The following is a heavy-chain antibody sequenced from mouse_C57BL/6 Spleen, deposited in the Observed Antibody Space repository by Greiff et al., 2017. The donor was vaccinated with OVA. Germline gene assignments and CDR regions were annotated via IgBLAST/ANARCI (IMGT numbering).Heavy chain of an antibody. D-gene: IGHD1-1*01. J-gene: IGHJ1*03. V-gene: IGHV10-1*01. CDR1: GFSFNTYA. CDR3: VRSKGYFDV. CDR2: IRSKSNNYAT. Sequence: EVHLVESGGGLVQPKGSLKLSCAASGFSFNTYAMNWVRQAPGKGLEWVARIRSKSNNYATYYADSVKDRFTISRDDSESMLYLQMNNVKTEDTAMYYCVRSKGYFDVWGTGTTVTVSS.